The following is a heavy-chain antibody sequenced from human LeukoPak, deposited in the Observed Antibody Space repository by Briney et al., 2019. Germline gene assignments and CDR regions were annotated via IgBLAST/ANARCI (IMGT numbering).Heavy chain of an antibody. CDR3: ARLHYGSGSYTGMDV. D-gene: IGHD3-10*01. J-gene: IGHJ6*02. CDR1: GYSFTNYW. Sequence: GESLKISCKGSGYSFTNYWIGWVRQVPGKGLEWMGIIYPGDSDIRYSPSFQGQVTISGDKSISTAYLQWSSLKASDTAIYYCARLHYGSGSYTGMDVWGQGTTVTVSS. V-gene: IGHV5-51*01. CDR2: IYPGDSDI.